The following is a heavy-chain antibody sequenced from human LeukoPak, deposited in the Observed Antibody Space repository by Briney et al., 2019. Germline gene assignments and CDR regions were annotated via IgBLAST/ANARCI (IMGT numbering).Heavy chain of an antibody. CDR1: GFTFSSYG. CDR2: ISYDGSNK. D-gene: IGHD6-13*01. J-gene: IGHJ6*02. V-gene: IGHV3-30*18. CDR3: AKDLSSSSPYGMDV. Sequence: GRSLRLSCEASGFTFSSYGMHWVRQAPGKGLEWVAVISYDGSNKYYADSVKGRFPISRDNSKNTLYLQMNSLRAEDTAVYYCAKDLSSSSPYGMDVWGQGTTVTVSS.